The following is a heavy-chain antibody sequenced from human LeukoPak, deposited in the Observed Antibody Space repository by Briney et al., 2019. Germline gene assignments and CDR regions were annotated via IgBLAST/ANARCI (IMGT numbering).Heavy chain of an antibody. V-gene: IGHV3-30*04. J-gene: IGHJ4*02. CDR1: GFTFSDYA. D-gene: IGHD2-2*01. Sequence: PGGSLRLSCAASGFTFSDYAMHWVRQAPGKGLEWVAVMSQDGLNKFFPASVKGRFTISRDNSKNTLYLQMNSLRAEDTAVYYCARPPMYCTSTSCFFDYWGQGTLATVSS. CDR2: MSQDGLNK. CDR3: ARPPMYCTSTSCFFDY.